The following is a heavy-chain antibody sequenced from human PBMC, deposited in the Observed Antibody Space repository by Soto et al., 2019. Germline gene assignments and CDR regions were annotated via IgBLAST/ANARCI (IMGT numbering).Heavy chain of an antibody. CDR3: ARDDVGSAWPY. V-gene: IGHV1-3*01. D-gene: IGHD1-26*01. CDR1: GYSFIANA. CDR2: INADNGTT. Sequence: QVQLVQSAADVKKPGASVKVSCKTSGYSFIANAVHWVRQAPGQGLEWMGWINADNGTTKYSRKMQGRLTISRDTSASTVYMELTGLTSEDTAVYFCARDDVGSAWPYWGQGTLITVSS. J-gene: IGHJ4*02.